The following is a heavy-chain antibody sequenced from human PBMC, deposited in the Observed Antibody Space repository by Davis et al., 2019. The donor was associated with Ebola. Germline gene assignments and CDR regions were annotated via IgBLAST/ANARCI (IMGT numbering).Heavy chain of an antibody. CDR2: MNPNSWNT. V-gene: IGHV1-8*01. J-gene: IGHJ4*02. CDR3: AKGITPTGGNHY. CDR1: GYTFTTYD. D-gene: IGHD4-23*01. Sequence: AASVKVSCKASGYTFTTYDINWVRQATGQGLEWMGWMNPNSWNTGYAHRFQGRVTMNRNTSISTAYMERSSLGYEDTAVYYCAKGITPTGGNHYWGQGTLVTVSS.